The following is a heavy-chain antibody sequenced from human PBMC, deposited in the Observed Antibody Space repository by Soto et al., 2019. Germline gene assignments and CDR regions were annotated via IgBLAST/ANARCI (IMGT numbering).Heavy chain of an antibody. V-gene: IGHV3-73*02. Sequence: EVQLVESGGGLVQPGGSLKLSCAASGFTFSGSALHWVRQASGKGLEWVGRVRSKANNYATAYAASVTGRFTISRDDSKNTAYLQMNSLKTEDTAVYYCTKPYGDYYYGMDVWCQGTTVTVSS. CDR3: TKPYGDYYYGMDV. D-gene: IGHD4-17*01. CDR1: GFTFSGSA. CDR2: VRSKANNYAT. J-gene: IGHJ6*02.